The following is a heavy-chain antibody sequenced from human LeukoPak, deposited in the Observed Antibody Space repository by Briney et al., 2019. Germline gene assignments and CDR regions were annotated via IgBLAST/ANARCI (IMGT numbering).Heavy chain of an antibody. CDR3: ANLPSGSYYRDPRLNWFDP. Sequence: GGSLRLSCADSRFTLSSYAMSWVRQAPGKGLEWVSAISGSGGSTYYTDSVKGRFTISRDNSKNTLYLQMNSLRAEDTAVYYCANLPSGSYYRDPRLNWFDPWGQGTLVTVSS. CDR1: RFTLSSYA. D-gene: IGHD3-10*01. J-gene: IGHJ5*02. CDR2: ISGSGGST. V-gene: IGHV3-23*01.